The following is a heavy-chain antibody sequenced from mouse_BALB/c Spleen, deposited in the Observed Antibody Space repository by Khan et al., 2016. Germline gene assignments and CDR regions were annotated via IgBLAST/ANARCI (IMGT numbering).Heavy chain of an antibody. CDR2: INPSSGYT. V-gene: IGHV1-4*01. J-gene: IGHJ3*01. Sequence: QVQLKQSGAELARPGASVKMSCKASGYTFTSYTMHWVKQRPGQGLEWIGYINPSSGYTNYNQKFKDKATLTADKSSSTAYMQLSSLTSADSAVYDGAGGGYGNYSFVYWGQGTLVTVSA. D-gene: IGHD2-1*01. CDR1: GYTFTSYT. CDR3: AGGGYGNYSFVY.